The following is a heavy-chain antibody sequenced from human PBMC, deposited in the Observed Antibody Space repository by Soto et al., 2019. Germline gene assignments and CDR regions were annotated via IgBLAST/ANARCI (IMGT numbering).Heavy chain of an antibody. CDR1: GYTFTTYY. CDR2: INTSSGNT. Sequence: QVQVVQSGAEVKRPGASVKVSCKASGYTFTTYYIHCVRQAPGQGLEWMGIINTSSGNTIYAQKFQGRVTLSRDTSTSTVYMDLSSLRSEDPAVYYCARSDSEYYGLDVWGQGTTVTVSS. J-gene: IGHJ6*02. V-gene: IGHV1-46*01. CDR3: ARSDSEYYGLDV.